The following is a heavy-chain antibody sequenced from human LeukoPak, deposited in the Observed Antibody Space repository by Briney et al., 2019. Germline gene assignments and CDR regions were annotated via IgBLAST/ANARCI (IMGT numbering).Heavy chain of an antibody. CDR3: ANAIAVAGPNFDY. J-gene: IGHJ4*02. D-gene: IGHD6-19*01. Sequence: PGGSLRLSCAASGFTFSSYAMSWVRQAPGKGLEWVSAISGSGGSTHYADSVKGRFTISRDNSKNTLYLQMNSLRAEDTAVYYCANAIAVAGPNFDYWGQGTLVTVSS. CDR1: GFTFSSYA. CDR2: ISGSGGST. V-gene: IGHV3-23*01.